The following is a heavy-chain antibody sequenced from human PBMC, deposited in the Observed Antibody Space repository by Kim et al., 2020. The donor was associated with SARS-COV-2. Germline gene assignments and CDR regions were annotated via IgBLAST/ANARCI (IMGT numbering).Heavy chain of an antibody. CDR1: GFTFSSYS. D-gene: IGHD6-19*01. CDR3: ARDYQWLVRNLYYYYGMDV. CDR2: ISSSSSYI. V-gene: IGHV3-21*01. J-gene: IGHJ6*02. Sequence: GGSLRLSCAASGFTFSSYSMNWVRQAPGKGLEWVSSISSSSSYIYSADSVKGRFTISRDNAKNSLYLQMNSLRAEDTAVYYCARDYQWLVRNLYYYYGMDVWGQGTTVTVSS.